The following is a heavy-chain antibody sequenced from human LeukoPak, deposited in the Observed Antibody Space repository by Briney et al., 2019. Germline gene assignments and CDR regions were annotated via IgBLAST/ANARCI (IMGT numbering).Heavy chain of an antibody. CDR3: ARDSGSGNNDY. CDR2: ISAYNGNT. J-gene: IGHJ4*02. D-gene: IGHD1-26*01. V-gene: IGHV1-18*01. Sequence: GASVKVSCKASGYTFTSYGISWVRQAPGQGLEWMGWISAYNGNTNYAQMLQGRVTMTTDTSTSTAYMELRSLRSEDAAVYYCARDSGSGNNDYWGQGTLVTVSS. CDR1: GYTFTSYG.